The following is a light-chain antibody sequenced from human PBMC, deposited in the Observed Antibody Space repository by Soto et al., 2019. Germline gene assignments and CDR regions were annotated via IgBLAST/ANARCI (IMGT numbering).Light chain of an antibody. Sequence: EIVLTQSPATLSLSPGDRATLSCRASPSVSSYLAWYQQKPGQAPRLLIYDASNRAAGIPARFSGSGSGTDFTLTITSLEPEDFAVYYCQQRSNWPSTFGGGTKVEIK. J-gene: IGKJ4*01. CDR3: QQRSNWPST. V-gene: IGKV3-11*01. CDR1: PSVSSY. CDR2: DAS.